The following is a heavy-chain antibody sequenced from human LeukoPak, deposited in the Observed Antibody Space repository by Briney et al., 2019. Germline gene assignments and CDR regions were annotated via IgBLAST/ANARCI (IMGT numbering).Heavy chain of an antibody. CDR1: GGTFSSYA. Sequence: SVKVSCRASGGTFSSYAISWVRQAPGQGLEWMGGIIPIFGTANYAQKFQGRVTITADESTSTAYMELSSLRSEDTAVYYCARDRGYDYVWGSYPPSFDYWGQGTLATVSS. CDR2: IIPIFGTA. D-gene: IGHD3-16*02. CDR3: ARDRGYDYVWGSYPPSFDY. V-gene: IGHV1-69*13. J-gene: IGHJ4*02.